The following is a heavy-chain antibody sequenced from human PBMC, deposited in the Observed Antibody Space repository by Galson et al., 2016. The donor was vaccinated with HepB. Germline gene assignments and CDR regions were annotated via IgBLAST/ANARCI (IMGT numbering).Heavy chain of an antibody. J-gene: IGHJ4*02. CDR1: GFTFSDYA. V-gene: IGHV3-23*01. Sequence: SLRLSCAASGFTFSDYAMSWVRQAPGKGLDWVSAITAGDTSTYYADYVKGRLTISRDISKNTMFLQMNSLRAEDTAVSYCAKEWGQVWGFFHSSGYNPTAGYFDSWGQGTLVTVSS. D-gene: IGHD3-22*01. CDR2: ITAGDTST. CDR3: AKEWGQVWGFFHSSGYNPTAGYFDS.